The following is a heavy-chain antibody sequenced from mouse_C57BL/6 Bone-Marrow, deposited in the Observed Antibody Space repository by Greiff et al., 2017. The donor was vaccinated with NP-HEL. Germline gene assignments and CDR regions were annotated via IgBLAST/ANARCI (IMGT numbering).Heavy chain of an antibody. CDR3: ARNHYGSSPAWFAY. CDR2: IYPGDGDT. J-gene: IGHJ3*01. CDR1: GYAFSSYW. Sequence: VQLQESGAELVKPGASVKISCKASGYAFSSYWMNWVKQRPGKGLEWIGQIYPGDGDTNYNGKVKGKATLTADKSSSTAYMQLSSLTSEDSAVYFCARNHYGSSPAWFAYWGQGTLVTVSA. V-gene: IGHV1-80*01. D-gene: IGHD1-1*01.